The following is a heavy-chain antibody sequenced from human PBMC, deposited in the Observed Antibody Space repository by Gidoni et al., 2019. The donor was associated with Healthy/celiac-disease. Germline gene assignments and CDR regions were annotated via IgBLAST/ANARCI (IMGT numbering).Heavy chain of an antibody. CDR3: TTGVVGATFVY. J-gene: IGHJ4*02. V-gene: IGHV3-15*01. CDR1: GFTFTNAW. CDR2: IKSKTDGGTT. Sequence: EVQLVESGGGLVKPGGSLRLSCAASGFTFTNAWMSWVRQAPGKGLEWVGRIKSKTDGGTTDYAAPVKGRFTISRDDSKNTLYLQMNSLKTEDTAVYYCTTGVVGATFVYWGQGTLVTVSS. D-gene: IGHD1-26*01.